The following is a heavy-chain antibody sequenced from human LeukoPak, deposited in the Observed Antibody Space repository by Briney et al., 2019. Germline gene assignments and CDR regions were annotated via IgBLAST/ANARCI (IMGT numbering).Heavy chain of an antibody. CDR3: ARSPNYGSGSYA. D-gene: IGHD3-10*01. Sequence: SETLSLTCAVYGGSFSGYYWSWIRQPPEKGLEWIGEINHSGSTNYNPSLKSRVTISVDTSKNQFSLKLSSVTAADTAVYYCARSPNYGSGSYAWGQGTLVTVSS. CDR2: INHSGST. CDR1: GGSFSGYY. V-gene: IGHV4-34*01. J-gene: IGHJ5*02.